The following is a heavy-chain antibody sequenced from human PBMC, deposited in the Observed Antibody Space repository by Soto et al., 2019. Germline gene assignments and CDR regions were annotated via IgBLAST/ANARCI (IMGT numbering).Heavy chain of an antibody. J-gene: IGHJ3*02. V-gene: IGHV3-74*01. CDR2: IHSDGSST. D-gene: IGHD2-21*02. CDR3: VRGDKGGFDM. Sequence: PGGSLRLSCAASRFTFNYSWMHWVRQAPGQGLVWVSHIHSDGSSTTYGDSVKCRFTISRDNAKNTLYLQMNSLRAEDTAVYYCVRGDKGGFDMWGQGTTVTVSS. CDR1: RFTFNYSW.